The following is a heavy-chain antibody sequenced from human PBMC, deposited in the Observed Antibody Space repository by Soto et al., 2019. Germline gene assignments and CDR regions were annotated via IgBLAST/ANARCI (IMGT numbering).Heavy chain of an antibody. CDR1: GYTFTSYG. Sequence: ASVKVSCKASGYTFTSYGITWVRQAPGQGLEWMGWISAYNGNTNYAQNPQGRVTMTTDTSTSTAYMELRSLTSDDTAVYYCAKPVGYCSGTTCRYGMDVWGQGTTVTVSS. V-gene: IGHV1-18*04. D-gene: IGHD2-2*01. CDR2: ISAYNGNT. CDR3: AKPVGYCSGTTCRYGMDV. J-gene: IGHJ6*02.